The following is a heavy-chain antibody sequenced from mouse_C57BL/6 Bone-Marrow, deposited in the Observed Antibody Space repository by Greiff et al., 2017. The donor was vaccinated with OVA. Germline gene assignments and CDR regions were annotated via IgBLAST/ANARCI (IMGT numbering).Heavy chain of an antibody. CDR2: IDPSDSYT. CDR1: GYTFTSYW. D-gene: IGHD3-2*02. J-gene: IGHJ3*01. CDR3: AREDGAQARFAY. Sequence: VQLQQPGAELVRPGTSVKLSCKASGYTFTSYWMHWVKQRPGQGLEWIGVIDPSDSYTNYNQKFKGKATLTVDTSSSTAYMQLSSLTSEDSAVYYCAREDGAQARFAYWGQGTLVTVSA. V-gene: IGHV1-59*01.